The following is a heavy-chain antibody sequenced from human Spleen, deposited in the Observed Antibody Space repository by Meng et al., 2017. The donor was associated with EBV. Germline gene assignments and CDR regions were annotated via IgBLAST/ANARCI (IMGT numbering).Heavy chain of an antibody. CDR1: GYTFTAYA. CDR2: INAGNGDT. V-gene: IGHV1-3*01. CDR3: AREVGVAEGSSFDY. Sequence: QVQRVQSGAEVKTPGAPVKVSCKASGYTFTAYAMHWVRQAPGQRPEWMGWINAGNGDTKYSQKFQGRVIISRDTSASTAYMELSSLKSGETAVYYCAREVGVAEGSSFDYWGQGTLVTVSS. J-gene: IGHJ4*02. D-gene: IGHD2-15*01.